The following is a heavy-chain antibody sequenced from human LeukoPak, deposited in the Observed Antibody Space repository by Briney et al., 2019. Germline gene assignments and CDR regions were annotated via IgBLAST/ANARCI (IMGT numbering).Heavy chain of an antibody. CDR2: IYSGGST. Sequence: PGGSLRLSCVASGFTFSSYWMHWVRQDPRKGLVWVSVIYSGGSTYYADSVKGRFTISRDNSKNTLYLQMNSLRAEDTAVYYCARDQYYYDSSGGGAFDIWGQGTMVTVSS. J-gene: IGHJ3*02. CDR3: ARDQYYYDSSGGGAFDI. D-gene: IGHD3-22*01. V-gene: IGHV3-66*01. CDR1: GFTFSSYW.